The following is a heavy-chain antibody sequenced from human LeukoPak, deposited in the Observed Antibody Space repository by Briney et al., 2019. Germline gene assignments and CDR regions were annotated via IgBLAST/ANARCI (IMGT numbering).Heavy chain of an antibody. CDR1: GFTFSSYA. Sequence: PGGSLRLSCAASGFTFSSYAMSWVRQAPGKGLEWVSAISGSGGSTYYADSVKGRFTISRDNSKNTLYLQMNSLRAEDTAVYYCAKDQVAVAGNFDYFDYWGQGTLVPVSS. J-gene: IGHJ4*02. V-gene: IGHV3-23*01. D-gene: IGHD6-19*01. CDR2: ISGSGGST. CDR3: AKDQVAVAGNFDYFDY.